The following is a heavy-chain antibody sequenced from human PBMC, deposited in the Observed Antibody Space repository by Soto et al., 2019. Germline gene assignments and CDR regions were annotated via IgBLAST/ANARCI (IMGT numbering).Heavy chain of an antibody. CDR3: ARDYYYDSSGLHYYYGMDV. CDR1: GGTFSSYA. V-gene: IGHV1-69*13. CDR2: IIPIFGTA. D-gene: IGHD3-22*01. J-gene: IGHJ6*02. Sequence: SVKVSCKASGGTFSSYAISWVRQAPGQGLEWMGGIIPIFGTANYAQKFQGRVTITADESTSTAYMELSSLRSEDTAVYYCARDYYYDSSGLHYYYGMDVWGQGTTVTVS.